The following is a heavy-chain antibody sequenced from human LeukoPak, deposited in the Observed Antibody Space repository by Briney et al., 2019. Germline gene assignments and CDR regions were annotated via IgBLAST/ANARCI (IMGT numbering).Heavy chain of an antibody. CDR3: ARESDHSVSQVDFDL. CDR1: GGSFDGYY. J-gene: IGHJ3*01. CDR2: IVYSGST. D-gene: IGHD1-14*01. Sequence: SETLSLTCAVFGGSFDGYYWTWIRQSPEKGLEWIGEIVYSGSTNYNPSLKSRVIISADTSKVQFSLTLNSVTAADTAVYYCARESDHSVSQVDFDLWGQGTMVTVSS. V-gene: IGHV4-34*12.